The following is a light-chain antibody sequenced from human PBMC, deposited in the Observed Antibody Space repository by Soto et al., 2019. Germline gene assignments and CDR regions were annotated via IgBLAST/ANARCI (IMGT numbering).Light chain of an antibody. Sequence: LVLTQSPGTLSWSPGKRATLSCRASQNISNYLIWYQQKPGQAPRLLIYDVSNRATGIPARFSGSGSGTDFSLTISSLEPEDFAVYYCQRRSNWPRTVGQGPNVDIK. V-gene: IGKV3-11*01. CDR2: DVS. CDR3: QRRSNWPRT. J-gene: IGKJ1*01. CDR1: QNISNY.